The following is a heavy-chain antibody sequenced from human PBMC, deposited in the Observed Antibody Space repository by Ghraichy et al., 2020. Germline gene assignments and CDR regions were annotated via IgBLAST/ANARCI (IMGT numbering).Heavy chain of an antibody. CDR2: IKSKTDGGTT. V-gene: IGHV3-15*01. CDR1: GFTFSNAW. Sequence: GGSLRLSCAASGFTFSNAWMSWVRQAPGKGLEWVGRIKSKTDGGTTDYAAPVKGRFTISRDDSKNTLYLQMNSLKTEDTAVYYCTTSYYYDSSGYLRDYWGQGTLVTVSS. CDR3: TTSYYYDSSGYLRDY. D-gene: IGHD3-22*01. J-gene: IGHJ4*02.